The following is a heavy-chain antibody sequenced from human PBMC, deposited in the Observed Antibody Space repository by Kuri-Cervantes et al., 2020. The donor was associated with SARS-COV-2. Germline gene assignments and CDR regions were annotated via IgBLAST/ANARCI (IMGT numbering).Heavy chain of an antibody. D-gene: IGHD3-3*01. Sequence: SQTLSLTCVVYDGSFSGYYWGWIRQPPGKGLEWIGSIYYSGSTYYNPSLKSRVTISVDTSKNQFSLKLSSVTAADTAVYYCARQMMSSITIFGVVITRNWFDPWGQGTLVTVSS. CDR3: ARQMMSSITIFGVVITRNWFDP. V-gene: IGHV4-39*01. CDR1: DGSFSGYY. J-gene: IGHJ5*02. CDR2: IYYSGST.